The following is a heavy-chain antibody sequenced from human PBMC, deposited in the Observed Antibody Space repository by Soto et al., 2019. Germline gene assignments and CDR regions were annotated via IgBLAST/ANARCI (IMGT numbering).Heavy chain of an antibody. J-gene: IGHJ4*02. CDR1: GFTFSSYS. V-gene: IGHV3-48*01. CDR2: ISSSSSTI. CDR3: AGDGGYSGGPFDY. Sequence: EVQLVESGGGLVQPGGSLRLSCAASGFTFSSYSMNWVRQAPGKGLEWVSYISSSSSTIYYADSVKGRFTISRDNAKNPLYQQMNIVRAEETAVYYCAGDGGYSGGPFDYWGQGTLVTVSS. D-gene: IGHD5-18*01.